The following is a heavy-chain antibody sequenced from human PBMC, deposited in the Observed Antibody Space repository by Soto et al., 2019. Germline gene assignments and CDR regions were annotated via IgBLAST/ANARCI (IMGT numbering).Heavy chain of an antibody. Sequence: QVQLQESGPGLVKPSETLSLTCTVSGGSISSYYWSWIRQPPGKGLEWIGYIYYSGSTNYNPSLKSRVTISVDTSKNQFSLKLSSVTAADTVVYYCARGPRFDPWGQGTLVTVSS. V-gene: IGHV4-59*01. J-gene: IGHJ5*02. CDR2: IYYSGST. CDR1: GGSISSYY. CDR3: ARGPRFDP.